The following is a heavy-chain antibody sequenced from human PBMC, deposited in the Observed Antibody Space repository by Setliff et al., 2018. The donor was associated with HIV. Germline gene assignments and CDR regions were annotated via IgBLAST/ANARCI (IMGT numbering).Heavy chain of an antibody. CDR2: INWNGDST. CDR1: GFIFKDYG. J-gene: IGHJ4*02. D-gene: IGHD3-3*01. CDR3: ARRVADFDY. V-gene: IGHV3-20*04. Sequence: SGGSLRLSCRVSGFIFKDYGMTWVRQAPGKGLEWISGINWNGDSTGYADSVKGRFTISRDNAKSTLYLQMNSLRAEDTAFYYCARRVADFDYWGQGALVTVSS.